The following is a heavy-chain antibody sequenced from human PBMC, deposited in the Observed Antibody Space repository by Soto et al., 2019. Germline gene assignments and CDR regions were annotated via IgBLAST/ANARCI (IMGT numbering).Heavy chain of an antibody. Sequence: QITLKESGPTLVKPTQTLTLTCTFSGFSLSTTGVGVGWIRQPPGKALEWLALIYWDDDKRYNPSLKSRLTINKEASKNQEVLTRTNMDPVDTATYYCVQSRCGGDCLQSYSSHSYYGLDVWGQGTTVTVSS. CDR2: IYWDDDK. J-gene: IGHJ6*02. CDR3: VQSRCGGDCLQSYSSHSYYGLDV. V-gene: IGHV2-5*02. D-gene: IGHD2-21*01. CDR1: GFSLSTTGVG.